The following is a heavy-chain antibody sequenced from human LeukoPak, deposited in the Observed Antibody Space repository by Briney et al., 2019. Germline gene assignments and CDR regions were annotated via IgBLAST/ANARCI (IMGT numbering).Heavy chain of an antibody. J-gene: IGHJ5*02. D-gene: IGHD3-22*01. CDR2: IYTSGST. CDR1: GGSISSYY. Sequence: ASETLSLTCTVSGGSISSYYWSWIRQPAGKGLEWIGRIYTSGSTNYNPSLKSRVTMSVDPSKNQFSLKLTSVTAADTAVYYCARLVVITTFDWFDPWGQGTLVTVSS. CDR3: ARLVVITTFDWFDP. V-gene: IGHV4-4*07.